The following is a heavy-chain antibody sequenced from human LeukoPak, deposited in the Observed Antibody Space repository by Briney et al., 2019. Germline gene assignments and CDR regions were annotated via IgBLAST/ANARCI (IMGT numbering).Heavy chain of an antibody. V-gene: IGHV3-21*01. CDR2: ISGSSSYI. Sequence: PGGSLRLSCAASGFTFSTYSMNWVRQAPGKGLEWLSSISGSSSYIYYADSVKGRFTISRDNAKNSLYLQMNSLRAEDTAVYYCAASTTHDSGKDYWGQGTLVTVSS. J-gene: IGHJ4*02. D-gene: IGHD2/OR15-2a*01. CDR1: GFTFSTYS. CDR3: AASTTHDSGKDY.